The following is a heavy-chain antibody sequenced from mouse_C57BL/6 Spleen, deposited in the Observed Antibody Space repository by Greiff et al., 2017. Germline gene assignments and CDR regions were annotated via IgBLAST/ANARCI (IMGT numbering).Heavy chain of an antibody. D-gene: IGHD1-1*01. CDR3: ARRGNTVAMDY. CDR2: IDPSDSST. J-gene: IGHJ4*01. CDR1: GYTFTSYW. V-gene: IGHV1-50*01. Sequence: VQLQQSGAELAKPGASVKLSCKASGYTFTSYWMQWVKQRPGQGLEWIGEIDPSDSSTNYNQKFKGKATLTVDTSSSTAYMQMSSLTSEDSAVYYCARRGNTVAMDYWGQGTSVTVSS.